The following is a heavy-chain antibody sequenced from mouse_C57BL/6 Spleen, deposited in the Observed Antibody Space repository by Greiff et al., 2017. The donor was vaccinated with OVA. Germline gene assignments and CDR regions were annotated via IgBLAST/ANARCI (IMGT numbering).Heavy chain of an antibody. V-gene: IGHV1-18*01. Sequence: VQLKESGPELVKPGASVKIPCKASGYTFTDYNMDWVKQSHGKSLEWIGDINPNNGGTIYNQKFKGKATLTVDKSSSTAYMELRSLTSEDTAVYYCAMGKGAYWGQGTLVTVSA. CDR2: INPNNGGT. J-gene: IGHJ3*01. D-gene: IGHD1-3*01. CDR3: AMGKGAY. CDR1: GYTFTDYN.